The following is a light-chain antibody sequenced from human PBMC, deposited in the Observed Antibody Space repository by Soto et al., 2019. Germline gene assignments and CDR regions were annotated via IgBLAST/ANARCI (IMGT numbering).Light chain of an antibody. Sequence: QSVLTQPASVSGSPGQSITIFCTATSSDVGAYKFVSWYRHHPGRAPQVMIYEVTNRPSGVSSRFSGSKSGNTASLTISGLQPEDEGDYYCSSYSSTSTPWVCGGGTKLTVL. CDR1: SSDVGAYKF. J-gene: IGLJ3*02. CDR2: EVT. V-gene: IGLV2-14*01. CDR3: SSYSSTSTPWV.